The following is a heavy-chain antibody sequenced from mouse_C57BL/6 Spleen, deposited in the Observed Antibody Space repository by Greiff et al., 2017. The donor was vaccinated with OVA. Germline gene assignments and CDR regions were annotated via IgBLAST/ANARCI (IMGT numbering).Heavy chain of an antibody. CDR2: IYPGSGST. Sequence: VKLQQSGAELVKPGASVKMSCKASGYTFTSYWITWVKQRPGQGLEWIGDIYPGSGSTNYNEKFKSKATLTVDTSSSTAYMQLSSLTSEDSAVYYCARWGSSGYAWFAYWGQGTLVTVSA. J-gene: IGHJ3*01. CDR3: ARWGSSGYAWFAY. D-gene: IGHD3-2*02. CDR1: GYTFTSYW. V-gene: IGHV1-55*01.